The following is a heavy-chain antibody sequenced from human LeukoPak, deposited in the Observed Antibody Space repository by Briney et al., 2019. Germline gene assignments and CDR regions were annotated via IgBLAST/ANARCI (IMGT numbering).Heavy chain of an antibody. CDR1: GGSFSGYY. Sequence: PSETLSLTCAVYGGSFSGYYWSWIRQPPGKGLEWIGEINHSGSTNYNPSLKSRVTISVDTPQNQFSLKLSSVTGADTAVYYCGGGGRGWLQFNRPGYFDYWGQGTLVTVSS. J-gene: IGHJ4*02. D-gene: IGHD5-24*01. CDR3: GGGGRGWLQFNRPGYFDY. CDR2: INHSGST. V-gene: IGHV4-34*01.